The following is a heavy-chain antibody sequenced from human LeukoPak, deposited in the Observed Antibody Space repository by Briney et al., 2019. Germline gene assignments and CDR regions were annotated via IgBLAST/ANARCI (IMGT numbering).Heavy chain of an antibody. CDR2: INPTSGGT. V-gene: IGHV1-2*02. Sequence: ASVKVSCKASGYTFTDYYMHWVRQAPGHGLKWVAWINPTSGGTNYAQNFQDRVTMTRDTSISTAYMELSRLSSDDTAVYYCAREFRTTTWSFDAFDLWGQGTMVTVSS. D-gene: IGHD1/OR15-1a*01. CDR1: GYTFTDYY. CDR3: AREFRTTTWSFDAFDL. J-gene: IGHJ3*01.